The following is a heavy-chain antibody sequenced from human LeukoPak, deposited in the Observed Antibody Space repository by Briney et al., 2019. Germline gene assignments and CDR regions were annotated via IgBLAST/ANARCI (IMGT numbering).Heavy chain of an antibody. CDR2: IXXXXXXX. Sequence: GGSXRLSCGASGYTFSXXXXXXXXQXPGKXPXXXSDIXXXXXXXXXXDSVKGRXXXXXXNVENSLYLQMNSLRVEDTAVYYCTRDLEYWGQGVLVTVSS. V-gene: IGHV3-48*01. CDR3: TRDLEY. CDR1: GYTFSXXX. J-gene: IGHJ4*02.